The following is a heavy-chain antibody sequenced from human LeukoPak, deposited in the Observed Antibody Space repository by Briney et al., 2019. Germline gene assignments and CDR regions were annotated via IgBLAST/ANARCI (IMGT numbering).Heavy chain of an antibody. V-gene: IGHV1-46*01. J-gene: IGHJ6*03. CDR1: GYTFASYY. CDR2: INPSGGST. D-gene: IGHD1-1*01. Sequence: ASVKVSRKPSGYTFASYYMHWVRQAAGQGLEWMGIINPSGGSTSYAQKFQGRVTMTRDMSTSTVYMELSSLRSEDTAVYYCARDYNKNYYMDVWGKGTTATVSS. CDR3: ARDYNKNYYMDV.